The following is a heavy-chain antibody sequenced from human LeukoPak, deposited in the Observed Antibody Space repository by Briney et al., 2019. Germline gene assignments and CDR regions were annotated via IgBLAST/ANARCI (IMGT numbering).Heavy chain of an antibody. Sequence: SETLSLTCTVSGGSISSYYWSWIRQSPGKGLEWIGHIYYSGSIKYNPSLKSRVTISLDTSKNQFSLKLTSVIAADTAVYYCARDSLSVDIVVVPAAIGYWGQGTLVTVSS. CDR1: GGSISSYY. CDR3: ARDSLSVDIVVVPAAIGY. CDR2: IYYSGSI. V-gene: IGHV4-59*01. D-gene: IGHD2-2*02. J-gene: IGHJ4*02.